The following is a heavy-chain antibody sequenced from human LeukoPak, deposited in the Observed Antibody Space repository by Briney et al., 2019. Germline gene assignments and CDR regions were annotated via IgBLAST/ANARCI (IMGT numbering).Heavy chain of an antibody. V-gene: IGHV1-69*13. CDR2: IIPIFGTA. CDR3: ARAVLNYYGSGRYPADAFDI. D-gene: IGHD3-10*01. J-gene: IGHJ3*02. CDR1: GGTFSSYA. Sequence: ASVKVSCKASGGTFSSYAISWVRQAPGQGLEWMGGIIPIFGTANYAQKFQGRVTITADESTSTAYMELSSLRSEDTAVYYCARAVLNYYGSGRYPADAFDIWGQGTMVTVSS.